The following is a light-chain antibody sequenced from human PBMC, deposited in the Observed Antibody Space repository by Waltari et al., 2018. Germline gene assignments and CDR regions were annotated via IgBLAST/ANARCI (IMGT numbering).Light chain of an antibody. CDR2: AVS. V-gene: IGLV2-23*02. Sequence: QSALTQPASVSGSPGQSIPISCTGTSSDVGNYKRVSWYQQTPGKPPKLMIYAVSKRPSGVSDRFSGSKSGDMASLTISGLQPEDEAEYFCSSYAGSSKGVFGGGTKVTVL. CDR3: SSYAGSSKGV. J-gene: IGLJ2*01. CDR1: SSDVGNYKR.